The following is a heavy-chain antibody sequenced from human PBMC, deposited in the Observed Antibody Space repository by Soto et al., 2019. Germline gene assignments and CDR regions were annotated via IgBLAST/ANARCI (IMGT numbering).Heavy chain of an antibody. CDR1: GFTFSSYT. CDR3: AKRPGILLTATAPFDY. Sequence: VQLLDSGGDLVQPGGSLRLSCAASGFTFSSYTMNCFRQAPGKGLERVPAISGSGSSTYYADFANGRCTIARDNSKDAVDLQMNSLKAEDTAVHYCAKRPGILLTATAPFDYWGEGALGTGSS. J-gene: IGHJ4*02. D-gene: IGHD1-26*01. CDR2: ISGSGSST. V-gene: IGHV3-23*01.